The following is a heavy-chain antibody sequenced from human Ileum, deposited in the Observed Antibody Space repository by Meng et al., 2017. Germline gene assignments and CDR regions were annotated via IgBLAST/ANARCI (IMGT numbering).Heavy chain of an antibody. CDR1: GFTFSSYA. CDR2: ISYDGSNK. CDR3: ARDRYSSSSVFDY. V-gene: IGHV3-30*01. D-gene: IGHD6-6*01. Sequence: VQVWGFGVGVVQTGRSLSLSCAASGFTFSSYAMHWVRQAPGKGLEWVAVISYDGSNKYYADSVKGRFTISRDNSKNTLYLQMNSLRAEDTAVYYCARDRYSSSSVFDYWGQGTLVTVSS. J-gene: IGHJ4*02.